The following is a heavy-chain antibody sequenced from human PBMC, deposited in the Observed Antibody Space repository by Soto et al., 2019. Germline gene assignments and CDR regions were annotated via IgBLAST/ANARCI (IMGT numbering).Heavy chain of an antibody. J-gene: IGHJ4*02. D-gene: IGHD3-9*01. V-gene: IGHV1-18*04. CDR2: ISAYNGNT. CDR3: ARASSATYYFDGRGSLFDY. CDR1: GYTFTSYG. Sequence: ASVKVSCKASGYTFTSYGISWVRQAPGQGLEWMGWISAYNGNTNYAQKLQGRVTMTTDTSTSTAYMELRSLRSDDTAVYYCARASSATYYFDGRGSLFDYWGQGTLVTVSS.